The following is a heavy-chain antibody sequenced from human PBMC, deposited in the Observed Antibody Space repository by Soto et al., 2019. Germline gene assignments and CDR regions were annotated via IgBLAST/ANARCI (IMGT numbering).Heavy chain of an antibody. CDR1: GGSIRSNNR. D-gene: IGHD5-12*01. CDR2: IFHSGST. V-gene: IGHV4-4*02. J-gene: IGHJ4*02. Sequence: PSETLSLTCAVSGGSIRSNNRWSWVRQPPGKGLEWIGEIFHSGSTNYNPSLKTRVTISVDKSKNQFSLKLSSVTAADTAVYYCAAGGGLPRYYWGQGTLVTVSS. CDR3: AAGGGLPRYY.